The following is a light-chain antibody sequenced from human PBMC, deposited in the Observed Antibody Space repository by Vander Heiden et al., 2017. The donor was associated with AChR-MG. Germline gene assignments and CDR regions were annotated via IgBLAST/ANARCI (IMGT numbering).Light chain of an antibody. Sequence: EIVMTQSPDILSVSPGDRATLSCRASQSVSNNVAWYQQKPGQAPRLLIYRASTRATDIPPRCSGSGSETEFTLTISSLQSEDFAAYYCQQYHHWPSFGQGTKVEIK. CDR3: QQYHHWPS. CDR2: RAS. J-gene: IGKJ1*01. CDR1: QSVSNN. V-gene: IGKV3-15*01.